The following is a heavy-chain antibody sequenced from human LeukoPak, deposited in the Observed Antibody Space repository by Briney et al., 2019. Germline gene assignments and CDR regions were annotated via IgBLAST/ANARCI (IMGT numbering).Heavy chain of an antibody. Sequence: SETLSLTCNVSGGSISSSTYYWGWIRQPPGKGLEWIGNIYYSGSTYYNPSLKSRLTISVDTSQGHFSLRLSSVTAADTGLYYCTRGSYDVLTGYSTLGEYWGQGALVTVSS. V-gene: IGHV4-39*02. CDR1: GGSISSSTYY. CDR2: IYYSGST. J-gene: IGHJ4*02. CDR3: TRGSYDVLTGYSTLGEY. D-gene: IGHD3-9*01.